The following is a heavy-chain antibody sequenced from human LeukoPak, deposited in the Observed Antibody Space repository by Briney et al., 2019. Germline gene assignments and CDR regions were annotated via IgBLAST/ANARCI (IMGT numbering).Heavy chain of an antibody. Sequence: GGSLRLSCAASGFTFSSYAMSWVRQAPGKGLKWVSTINDNGDGTYYADSVKGRFTISRDNSKNTLYLQMNSLRPEDTAVYYCARSVGSGSYYFDYWGQGTLVTVSS. J-gene: IGHJ4*02. CDR1: GFTFSSYA. V-gene: IGHV3-23*01. CDR2: INDNGDGT. CDR3: ARSVGSGSYYFDY. D-gene: IGHD3-10*01.